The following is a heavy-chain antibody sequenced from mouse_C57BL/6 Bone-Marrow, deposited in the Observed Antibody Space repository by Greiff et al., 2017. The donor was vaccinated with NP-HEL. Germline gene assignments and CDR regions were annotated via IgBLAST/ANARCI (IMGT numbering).Heavy chain of an antibody. V-gene: IGHV5-6*01. CDR1: GFTFSSYG. D-gene: IGHD3-2*02. J-gene: IGHJ4*01. Sequence: EVQRVESGGDLVKPGGSLKLSCAASGFTFSSYGMSWVRQTPDKRLEWVATISSGGSYTYYPDSVKGRFTISRDNAKNTLYLQMSSRKSEDTAMYYCARTAQATSYAMDYWGQGTSVTVSS. CDR2: ISSGGSYT. CDR3: ARTAQATSYAMDY.